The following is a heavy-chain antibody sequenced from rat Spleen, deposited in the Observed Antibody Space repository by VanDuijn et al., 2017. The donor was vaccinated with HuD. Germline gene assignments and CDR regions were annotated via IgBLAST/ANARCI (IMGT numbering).Heavy chain of an antibody. CDR3: TRGYYFDY. J-gene: IGHJ2*01. CDR1: GFTFNNYD. Sequence: EVQLVESGGGLVQPGRSMKLSCAASGFTFNNYDMAWVRQAPTKGLEWVASITYDGISTYYRDFVKGRFTISRDNAKSTLYLHMDSLRSEDTATYHCTRGYYFDYWGQGVMVTVSS. V-gene: IGHV5-20*01. CDR2: ITYDGIST.